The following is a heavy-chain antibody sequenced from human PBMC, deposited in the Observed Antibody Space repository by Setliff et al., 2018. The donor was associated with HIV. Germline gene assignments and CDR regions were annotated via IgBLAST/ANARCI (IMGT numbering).Heavy chain of an antibody. J-gene: IGHJ6*03. V-gene: IGHV4-39*01. CDR2: IYYGGTT. CDR3: ARGRCYMDV. CDR1: GGSVTSSLYY. Sequence: SETLSLTCTVSGGSVTSSLYYWGWIRQPPGKGLEWIGTIYYGGTTYYNPSLRSRVTISVDTSKNQFSLKLSSVTAADTAVYYCARGRCYMDVWGKGTTVTVSS.